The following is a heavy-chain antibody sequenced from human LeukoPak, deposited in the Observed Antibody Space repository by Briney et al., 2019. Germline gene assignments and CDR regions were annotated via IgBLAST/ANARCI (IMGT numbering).Heavy chain of an antibody. Sequence: ASVKVSCKASGYTFSSYYMHWVRQSPGQGLEWMGAINPTGTDTIYAQTFQGRVTMTRDLSTSTVYMELSSLRSEDTAVYYCARDGYCSGGSCYSWDAFDIWGQGTMVTVSS. CDR1: GYTFSSYY. V-gene: IGHV1-46*01. J-gene: IGHJ3*02. D-gene: IGHD2-15*01. CDR2: INPTGTDT. CDR3: ARDGYCSGGSCYSWDAFDI.